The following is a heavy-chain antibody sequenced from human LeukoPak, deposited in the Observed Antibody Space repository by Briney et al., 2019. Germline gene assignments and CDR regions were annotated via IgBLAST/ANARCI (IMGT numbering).Heavy chain of an antibody. CDR2: ISSSGSTI. CDR3: AREVFGELLGMDY. V-gene: IGHV3-48*03. CDR1: GFTFSSYE. Sequence: GGSLRLSCAASGFTFSSYEMNWVRQAPGKGLECVSYISSSGSTIYYADSVKGRFTISRDNAKNSLYLQMNSLRAEDTAVYYYAREVFGELLGMDYWGQGTLVTVSS. J-gene: IGHJ4*02. D-gene: IGHD1-26*01.